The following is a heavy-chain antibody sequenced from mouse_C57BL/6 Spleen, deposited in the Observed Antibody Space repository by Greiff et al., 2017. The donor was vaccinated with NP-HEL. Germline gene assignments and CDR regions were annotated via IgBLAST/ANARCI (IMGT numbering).Heavy chain of an antibody. V-gene: IGHV1-64*01. CDR1: GYTFTEYT. Sequence: QVQLQQSGAELVKPGASVKLSCKASGYTFTEYTIHWVKQRPGQGLEWIGMIHPNSGSTNYNEKFKSKATLTVDKSSSTAYMQLSSLTSEDSAVYYCARGDWDYWYFDVWGTGTTVTVSS. CDR2: IHPNSGST. J-gene: IGHJ1*03. D-gene: IGHD4-1*01. CDR3: ARGDWDYWYFDV.